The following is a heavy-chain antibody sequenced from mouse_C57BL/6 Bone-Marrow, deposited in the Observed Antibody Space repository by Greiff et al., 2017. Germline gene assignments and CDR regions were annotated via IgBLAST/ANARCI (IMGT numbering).Heavy chain of an antibody. Sequence: EVQLVESGAELVRPGASVKLSCTASGFNIKDDYMHWVKQRPEQGLEWIGWIDPENGDTEYASKFQGKATITANTSSNTAYLQLSSLTSEDTADYYCTTVVHYWGQGTTLTVSA. D-gene: IGHD1-1*01. V-gene: IGHV14-4*01. CDR2: IDPENGDT. CDR3: TTVVHY. CDR1: GFNIKDDY. J-gene: IGHJ2*01.